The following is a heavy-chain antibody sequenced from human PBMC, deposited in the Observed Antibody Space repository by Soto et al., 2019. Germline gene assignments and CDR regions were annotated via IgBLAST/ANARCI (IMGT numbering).Heavy chain of an antibody. CDR3: ARLAYSSRGGQVFDY. Sequence: QVQLQESGPGLVEPSQTLSLTCNVSGDSISSGGYHWSGIRQHPGKGLEWIVYIYYSGDTYYNPYLKSRVAISVHTSKKQFSLNLISATAADTAVYYCARLAYSSRGGQVFDYWGQGVLVTVSS. V-gene: IGHV4-31*03. CDR1: GDSISSGGYH. CDR2: IYYSGDT. D-gene: IGHD6-13*01. J-gene: IGHJ4*02.